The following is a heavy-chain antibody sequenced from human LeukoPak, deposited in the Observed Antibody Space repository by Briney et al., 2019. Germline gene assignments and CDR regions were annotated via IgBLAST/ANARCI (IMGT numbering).Heavy chain of an antibody. CDR2: ISSSGSTI. CDR1: GFTFSDYY. J-gene: IGHJ4*02. D-gene: IGHD2-15*01. CDR3: ARGYCSGGSCYSQDY. Sequence: GGSLRLSCAASGFTFSDYYMSWIRQAPGKGLEWVSYISSSGSTIYYADSVKGRFTISRDNAKNSLYLQMNSLRAEDTAVYSCARGYCSGGSCYSQDYWGQGTLATVSP. V-gene: IGHV3-11*01.